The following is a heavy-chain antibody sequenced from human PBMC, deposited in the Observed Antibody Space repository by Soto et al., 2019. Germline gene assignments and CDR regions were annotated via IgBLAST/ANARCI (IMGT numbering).Heavy chain of an antibody. CDR2: ISGGDDST. CDR3: TKEGGLSGSYYISSSYYFDY. D-gene: IGHD1-26*01. V-gene: IGHV3-23*01. Sequence: PGGSLRLSCAASGFTVSIYFMNWVRQAPGKGLEWVSVISGGDDSTYYADSVKGRFTISRDNSKNTLYLQMNSLRAEDTSVYYCTKEGGLSGSYYISSSYYFDYWGQGTLVTVSS. J-gene: IGHJ4*02. CDR1: GFTVSIYF.